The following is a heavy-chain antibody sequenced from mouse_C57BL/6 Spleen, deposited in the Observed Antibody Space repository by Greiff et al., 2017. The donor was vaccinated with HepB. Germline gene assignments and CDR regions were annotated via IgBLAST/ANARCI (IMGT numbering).Heavy chain of an antibody. CDR3: ARIDDYDFDY. CDR2: IWWDDDK. D-gene: IGHD2-4*01. V-gene: IGHV8-8*01. Sequence: QVQLKESGPGILQPSQSLSLTCSFSGFSLSTFGMGVGWIRQPPGKGLEWLAHIWWDDDKYYNPALKSRLTTSKYTSKNQVFLKIANVDTADTATYYCARIDDYDFDYWGQGTTLTVSS. CDR1: GFSLSTFGMG. J-gene: IGHJ2*01.